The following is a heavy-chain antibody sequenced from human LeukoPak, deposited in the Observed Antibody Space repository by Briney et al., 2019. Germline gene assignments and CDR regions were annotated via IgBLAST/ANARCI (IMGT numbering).Heavy chain of an antibody. D-gene: IGHD3-22*01. J-gene: IGHJ4*02. CDR1: GGSISSYY. CDR2: IYYSGST. Sequence: SETLSLTCTVSGGSISSYYWSWIRQPPGKGLEWIGYIYYSGSTNYNPSLKSRVTISVDTSKNQFSLKLSSVTAADTAVYYCARATWLPVGLYYYDSSGYYYYFDSWGQGTLVAVSS. V-gene: IGHV4-59*01. CDR3: ARATWLPVGLYYYDSSGYYYYFDS.